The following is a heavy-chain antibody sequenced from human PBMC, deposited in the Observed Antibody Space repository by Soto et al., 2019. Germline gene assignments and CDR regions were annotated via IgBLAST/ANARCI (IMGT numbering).Heavy chain of an antibody. CDR2: TNPNSGGT. D-gene: IGHD6-6*01. CDR1: GYTFTGYY. Sequence: ASVKVSCKASGYTFTGYYMHWVRQAPGQGLEWMGWTNPNSGGTNYAQKFQGRVTMTRDTSISTAYMELSRLRSDDTAVYYCAREVDSIAALYFDYWVQGTLVTVSS. CDR3: AREVDSIAALYFDY. V-gene: IGHV1-2*02. J-gene: IGHJ4*02.